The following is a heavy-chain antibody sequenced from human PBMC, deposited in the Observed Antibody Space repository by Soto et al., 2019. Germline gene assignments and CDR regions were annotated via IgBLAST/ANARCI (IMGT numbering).Heavy chain of an antibody. CDR2: IYYTWST. J-gene: IGHJ4*02. CDR1: GGSINNHY. D-gene: IGHD7-27*01. V-gene: IGHV4-59*11. CDR3: ARSNWYSEY. Sequence: QVQLQESGPGLVKPSETLSLTCTVSGGSINNHYWSWIRQPPGKGLEWIGYIYYTWSTNYNPSLKSRVTISVDTSKNQVSLNLTSLTAADTAIYYCARSNWYSEYWGQGTLVTVSS.